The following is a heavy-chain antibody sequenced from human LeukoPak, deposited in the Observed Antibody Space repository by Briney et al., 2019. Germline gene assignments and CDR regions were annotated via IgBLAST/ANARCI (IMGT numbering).Heavy chain of an antibody. CDR3: ARDPRRFGELWGFDY. CDR1: GFTFSSYG. V-gene: IGHV3-33*01. Sequence: GGSLRLSCAASGFTFSSYGMHRVRQAPGKGLEWVAVICYDGSNKYYADSVKGRFTISRNNSKNTLYLQMNSLRAEDTAVYYCARDPRRFGELWGFDYWGQGTLVTVSS. CDR2: ICYDGSNK. D-gene: IGHD3-10*01. J-gene: IGHJ4*02.